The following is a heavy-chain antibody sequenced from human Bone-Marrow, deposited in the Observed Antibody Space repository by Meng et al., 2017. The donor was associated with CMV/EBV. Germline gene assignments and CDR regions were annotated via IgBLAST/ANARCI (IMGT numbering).Heavy chain of an antibody. Sequence: GVLRLSCAVSGGSISSSNWWSWVRQPPGKGLEWIGEIYHSGSTNYNPSLKSRVTISVDKSKNQFSLKLSSVTAADTAVYYCARVGTSGLGEVYWGQGTLVTVSS. D-gene: IGHD1-1*01. CDR1: GGSISSSNW. CDR3: ARVGTSGLGEVY. V-gene: IGHV4-4*02. CDR2: IYHSGST. J-gene: IGHJ4*02.